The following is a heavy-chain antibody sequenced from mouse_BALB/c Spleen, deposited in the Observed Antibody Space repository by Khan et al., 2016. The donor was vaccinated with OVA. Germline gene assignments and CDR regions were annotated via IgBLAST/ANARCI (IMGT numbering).Heavy chain of an antibody. CDR2: IWGDGST. CDR3: AKFTPDYYSMDY. V-gene: IGHV2-3*01. D-gene: IGHD1-1*01. CDR1: GFSLTSYG. Sequence: VELVESGPGLVAPSQSLSITCTVSGFSLTSYGVSWVRQSPGKGLEWLGVIWGDGSTNYHSTLISRLIISKDNSKSQVFLKLTGLQTDDTATYYCAKFTPDYYSMDYWGQGTSVTVSS. J-gene: IGHJ4*01.